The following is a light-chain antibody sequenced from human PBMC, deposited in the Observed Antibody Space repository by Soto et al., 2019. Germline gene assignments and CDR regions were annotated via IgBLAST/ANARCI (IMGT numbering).Light chain of an antibody. Sequence: QSALTQPASVSGSPGQSISISCSRTGSDVGNYNFFAWYQQHPGEAPKLIIYEATKRPSGVSNRFSGSKSGNTASLTISGLQADDEADYYCCSYAGTTTVFGGGTKVT. V-gene: IGLV2-23*01. J-gene: IGLJ2*01. CDR2: EAT. CDR3: CSYAGTTTV. CDR1: GSDVGNYNF.